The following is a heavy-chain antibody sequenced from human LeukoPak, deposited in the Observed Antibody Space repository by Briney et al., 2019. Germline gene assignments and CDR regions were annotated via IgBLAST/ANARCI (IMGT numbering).Heavy chain of an antibody. V-gene: IGHV3-23*01. D-gene: IGHD5-12*01. CDR1: GFTFSSYA. Sequence: PGGSLRLSCAASGFTFSSYAMSWVRQAPGKGLEWVSAISGSGGSAYYADSVKGRFTISRDNSKNTLYLQMNSLRAEDTAVYYCVKTRTPLLYGGYSAFDYWGQGTLVTVSS. J-gene: IGHJ4*02. CDR3: VKTRTPLLYGGYSAFDY. CDR2: ISGSGGSA.